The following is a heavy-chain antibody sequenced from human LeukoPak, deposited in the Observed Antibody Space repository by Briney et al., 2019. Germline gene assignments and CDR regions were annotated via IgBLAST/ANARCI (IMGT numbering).Heavy chain of an antibody. Sequence: SVKVSCKASGGTFSSYAISWVRQAPGQGLEWMGGIIPIFGTANYAQKFQGRVTITADESTSTAYMELSSLRCEDTAVYYCASIVLGELSLTYYYYYYGMDVWGQGTTVTVS. V-gene: IGHV1-69*13. CDR2: IIPIFGTA. J-gene: IGHJ6*02. D-gene: IGHD3-16*02. CDR3: ASIVLGELSLTYYYYYYGMDV. CDR1: GGTFSSYA.